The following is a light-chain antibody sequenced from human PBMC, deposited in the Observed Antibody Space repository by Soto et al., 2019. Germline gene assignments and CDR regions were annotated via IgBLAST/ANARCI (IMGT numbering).Light chain of an antibody. CDR3: QQYCTTPLT. Sequence: DIVMTQSPDSLAVSLGERATINCKSSQSVLYNSYNKDFLAWYQQKPGQPPKLLIYWASTREAGVPDRFSGGGSGTDFTLTISSLQAEDVAVYYCQQYCTTPLTFGGGTKVEIK. J-gene: IGKJ4*01. CDR1: QSVLYNSYNKDF. V-gene: IGKV4-1*01. CDR2: WAS.